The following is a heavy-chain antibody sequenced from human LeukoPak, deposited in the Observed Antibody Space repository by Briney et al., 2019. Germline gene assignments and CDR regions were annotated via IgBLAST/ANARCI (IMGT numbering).Heavy chain of an antibody. J-gene: IGHJ4*02. CDR3: ARDQEGFDY. Sequence: ASVKVSCKASGYTFTSNYIHWVRQAPGQGLEWMGMIYPRDGSTSYAQKFQGRVTVTRDTSTSSVHMELSGLRSEDTAVYYCARDQEGFDYWGQGTLVTVPS. V-gene: IGHV1-46*01. CDR1: GYTFTSNY. CDR2: IYPRDGST.